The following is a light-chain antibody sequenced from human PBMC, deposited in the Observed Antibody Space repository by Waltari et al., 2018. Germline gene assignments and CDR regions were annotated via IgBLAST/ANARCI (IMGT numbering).Light chain of an antibody. J-gene: IGKJ3*01. CDR3: QQYYSTPLT. Sequence: INCKSSQSVLYSSNNRKYLAWYQQKPGQPPKLLIYWASTRESGVPDRFSGSGSGTDFTLTISSLQAEDVAVYYCQQYYSTPLTFGPGTKVDIK. V-gene: IGKV4-1*01. CDR1: QSVLYSSNNRKY. CDR2: WAS.